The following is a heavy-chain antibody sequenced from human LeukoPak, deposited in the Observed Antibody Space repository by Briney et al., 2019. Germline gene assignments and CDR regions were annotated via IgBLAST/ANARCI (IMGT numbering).Heavy chain of an antibody. J-gene: IGHJ4*02. Sequence: SETLSLACAVYGGAFNNYYWSWIRQPSGKGLEWIGEINHSGSGTYNPSLKSRLIMSVDTSKSQISLKLSSVTAADTAIYYCARRAFGPRWQFLYEKKYYFDLWGQGTLVTVSS. CDR2: INHSGSG. D-gene: IGHD4-23*01. CDR1: GGAFNNYY. V-gene: IGHV4-34*10. CDR3: ARRAFGPRWQFLYEKKYYFDL.